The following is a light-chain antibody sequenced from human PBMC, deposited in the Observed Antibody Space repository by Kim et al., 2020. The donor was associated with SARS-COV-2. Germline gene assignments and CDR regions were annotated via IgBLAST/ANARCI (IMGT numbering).Light chain of an antibody. V-gene: IGLV2-8*01. CDR1: SSDVGGHNY. Sequence: GQSVPISCTGTSSDVGGHNYVCWYRQHPGKAPKLLIFEVNKRPFGVPDRFSGSKSGNTASLTVSGLQAEDEADYYCSSYTNTNNLVFGGGTQLTVL. CDR2: EVN. J-gene: IGLJ2*01. CDR3: SSYTNTNNLV.